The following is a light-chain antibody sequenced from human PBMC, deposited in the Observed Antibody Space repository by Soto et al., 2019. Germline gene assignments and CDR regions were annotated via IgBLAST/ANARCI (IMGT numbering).Light chain of an antibody. CDR1: QSVSSL. V-gene: IGKV3-20*01. Sequence: EIVLTKTQGTLSVSPGERATLSCRASQSVSSLLAWYQQKPGQTPRLLVYGASSRATGIPDRFSGSGSGTDFTLTISSLEPEDFTVYYCAEYGSPPIPFAHGTRLE. J-gene: IGKJ5*01. CDR3: AEYGSPPIP. CDR2: GAS.